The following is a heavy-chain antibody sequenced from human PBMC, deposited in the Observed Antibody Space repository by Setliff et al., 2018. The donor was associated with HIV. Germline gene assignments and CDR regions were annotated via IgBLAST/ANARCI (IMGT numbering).Heavy chain of an antibody. CDR2: IRYDGSNK. J-gene: IGHJ6*03. D-gene: IGHD4-17*01. Sequence: GGSLRLSCAASGFTFSSYGMHWVRQAPGKGLEWVAFIRYDGSNKYYADSVKGRFTISRDNSKNTVYLQMSSLRTEDTGVYYCAKSIDPTGFFYYYMDVWGKGTTVTVSS. CDR3: AKSIDPTGFFYYYMDV. V-gene: IGHV3-30*02. CDR1: GFTFSSYG.